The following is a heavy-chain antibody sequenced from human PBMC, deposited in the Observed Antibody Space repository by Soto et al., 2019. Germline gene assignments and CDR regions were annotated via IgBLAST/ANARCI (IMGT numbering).Heavy chain of an antibody. V-gene: IGHV3-30*03. D-gene: IGHD3-22*01. CDR2: ISFDGNNK. CDR3: VNPKPHFYDSSPGET. J-gene: IGHJ5*02. Sequence: GGSLRLSCTASGFTFSNYGMHWVRQGPGKGLELVAIISFDGNNKYYSDSVNGRFTISMDNSKNMVFLQMNSLIPEDAAGDYCVNPKPHFYDSSPGETWGQGTPVTLSS. CDR1: GFTFSNYG.